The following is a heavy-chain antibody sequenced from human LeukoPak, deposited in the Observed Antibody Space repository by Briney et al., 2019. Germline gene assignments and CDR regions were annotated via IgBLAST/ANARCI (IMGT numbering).Heavy chain of an antibody. Sequence: SETLSLTCTVSGGSISSSSYYWGWIRQPPGKGLEWIGSIYYSGSTYYNPSLKSRVTISVDTSKNQFSLKLSSVTAADTAVYYCATAPLYGGHADWFDPWGQGTLVTVSS. V-gene: IGHV4-39*07. CDR3: ATAPLYGGHADWFDP. CDR1: GGSISSSSYY. J-gene: IGHJ5*02. CDR2: IYYSGST. D-gene: IGHD4-17*01.